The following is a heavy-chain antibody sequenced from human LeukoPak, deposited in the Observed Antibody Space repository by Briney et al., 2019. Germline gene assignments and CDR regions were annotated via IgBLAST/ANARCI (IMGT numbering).Heavy chain of an antibody. Sequence: GGSLRLSCAASGFTFSSYWMSWVRQAPGKGLEWVANIKQDGSEKYYVDSVKGRFTISRDNAKSSLYLQMNSLRAEDTAVYYCARDDYGGMDAFDIWGQGTMVTVSS. CDR2: IKQDGSEK. V-gene: IGHV3-7*01. CDR1: GFTFSSYW. D-gene: IGHD4-23*01. J-gene: IGHJ3*02. CDR3: ARDDYGGMDAFDI.